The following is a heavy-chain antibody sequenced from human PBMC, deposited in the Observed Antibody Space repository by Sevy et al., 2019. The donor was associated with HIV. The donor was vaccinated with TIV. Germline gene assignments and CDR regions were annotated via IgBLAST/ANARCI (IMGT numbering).Heavy chain of an antibody. CDR1: GYTFTSYG. V-gene: IGHV1-18*01. CDR3: ARDRLYCSGGSCYSPGPGWFDP. J-gene: IGHJ5*02. Sequence: ASVKVSCKASGYTFTSYGISWVRQAPGQGLEWMGWISAYNGNTNYAQKLQGRVTMTTDTSTSTAYMELRSLRSDDTAVYYGARDRLYCSGGSCYSPGPGWFDPWGQGTLVTVSS. D-gene: IGHD2-15*01. CDR2: ISAYNGNT.